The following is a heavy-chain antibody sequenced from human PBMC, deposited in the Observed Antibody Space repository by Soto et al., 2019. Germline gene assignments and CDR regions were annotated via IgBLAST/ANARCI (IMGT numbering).Heavy chain of an antibody. V-gene: IGHV3-11*01. CDR2: VGSSGSPI. Sequence: GGSLRLSCAASGFTFSDYYMSWIRQAPGKGLEWVSYVGSSGSPIFYADSVKGRFTISRDNAKNSLYLQMNSLRAEDTAVYHCARDYDDSGSYSFDYWGQGTLVTVSS. CDR1: GFTFSDYY. CDR3: ARDYDDSGSYSFDY. D-gene: IGHD3-10*01. J-gene: IGHJ4*02.